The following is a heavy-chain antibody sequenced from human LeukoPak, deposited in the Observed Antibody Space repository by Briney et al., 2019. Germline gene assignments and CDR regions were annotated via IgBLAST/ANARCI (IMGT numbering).Heavy chain of an antibody. CDR1: GFTFSSYS. J-gene: IGHJ3*02. CDR3: ARAPRYYDILTGYSMQDAFDI. CDR2: ISSSSSYI. V-gene: IGHV3-21*01. Sequence: GESLRLSCAASGFTFSSYSMNWVRQAPGKGLEWVSSISSSSSYIYYADSVKGRFTISRDNAKNSLYLQMNSLRAEDTAVYYCARAPRYYDILTGYSMQDAFDIWGQGTMVTVSS. D-gene: IGHD3-9*01.